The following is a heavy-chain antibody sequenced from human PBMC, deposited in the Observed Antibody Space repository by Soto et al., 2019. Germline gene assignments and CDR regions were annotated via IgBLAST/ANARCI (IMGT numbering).Heavy chain of an antibody. V-gene: IGHV1-18*01. Sequence: ASVKVSCKASGYTFTNYGISWVRQAPGQGLGWMGWINVYNGNTKYAQKVQGRVSMTIDTSTGTVYMELRSLTSDDTAVYYCAKNGQPPYYYYGLDVWGQGTKVTVSS. CDR1: GYTFTNYG. J-gene: IGHJ6*02. D-gene: IGHD1-1*01. CDR2: INVYNGNT. CDR3: AKNGQPPYYYYGLDV.